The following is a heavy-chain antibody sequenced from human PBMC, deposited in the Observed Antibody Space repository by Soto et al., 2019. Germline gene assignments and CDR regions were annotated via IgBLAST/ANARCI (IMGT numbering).Heavy chain of an antibody. V-gene: IGHV3-23*01. CDR3: AKLTDYYDSSGYYYDY. D-gene: IGHD3-22*01. Sequence: QPGGSLRLSCAASGFTFSSYAMSWVRQAPGKGLEWVSAISGSGGSTYYADSVKGRFTISRDNSKNTLYLQMNSLRAEDTAVYYCAKLTDYYDSSGYYYDYWGQGTLVTVSS. CDR1: GFTFSSYA. J-gene: IGHJ4*02. CDR2: ISGSGGST.